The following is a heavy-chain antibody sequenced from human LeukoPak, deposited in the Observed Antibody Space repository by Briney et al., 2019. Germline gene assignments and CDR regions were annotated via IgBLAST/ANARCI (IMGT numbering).Heavy chain of an antibody. CDR1: GDSFSGNNY. J-gene: IGHJ4*02. Sequence: SETLSLTCAVSGDSFSGNNYWTWVRQPPGKGLEWIGEIYRSGATNYNPSLKSRVTVSQDKSKNQFTLKLNSVTAADTAIYYCARNSGYSDLNYWGQGVLVTVSS. D-gene: IGHD3-22*01. V-gene: IGHV4-4*02. CDR3: ARNSGYSDLNY. CDR2: IYRSGAT.